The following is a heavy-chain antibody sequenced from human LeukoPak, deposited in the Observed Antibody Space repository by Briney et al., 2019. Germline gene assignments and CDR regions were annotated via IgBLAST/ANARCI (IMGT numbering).Heavy chain of an antibody. CDR3: AKWGSSSSMSKYNWFDP. D-gene: IGHD6-13*01. Sequence: ASVKVSCKASGYTFTGYYMHWVRQAPGQGLEWMGWINPNSGGTNYAQKFQGRVTMTRDTSISTAYMELSRLRSDDTAVYYCAKWGSSSSMSKYNWFDPWGQGTLVTVSS. V-gene: IGHV1-2*02. CDR1: GYTFTGYY. J-gene: IGHJ5*02. CDR2: INPNSGGT.